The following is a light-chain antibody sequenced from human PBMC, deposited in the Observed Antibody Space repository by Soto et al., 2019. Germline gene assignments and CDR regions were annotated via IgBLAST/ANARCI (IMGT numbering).Light chain of an antibody. CDR3: SSYTISSTWV. J-gene: IGLJ3*02. CDR1: TSDVGASKY. V-gene: IGLV2-14*01. CDR2: EVI. Sequence: QSVLTQPASVSGSPGQSITISCTGTTSDVGASKYVSWYQHHPGKAPKLLIFEVINRPSGVSNRFSGSKSGNTASLTISGLQAEDEADYYCSSYTISSTWVFGGGTKVTVL.